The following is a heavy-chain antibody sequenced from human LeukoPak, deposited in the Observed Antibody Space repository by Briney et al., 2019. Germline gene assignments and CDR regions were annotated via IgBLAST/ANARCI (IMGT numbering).Heavy chain of an antibody. V-gene: IGHV3-21*01. CDR2: ISSTSTYI. J-gene: IGHJ4*02. CDR1: EFTFSSYT. CDR3: ARGGGNFDY. Sequence: GGSLRLSCAASEFTFSSYTVNWVRQAPGKGLEWVSSISSTSTYISYADSVKGRFTISRDNAKNSLYLQMNSLRAEDTAVYYCARGGGNFDYWGQGTLVTVSS. D-gene: IGHD2-15*01.